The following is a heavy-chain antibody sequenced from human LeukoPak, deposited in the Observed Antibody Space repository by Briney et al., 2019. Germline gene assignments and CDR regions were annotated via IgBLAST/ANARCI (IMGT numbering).Heavy chain of an antibody. J-gene: IGHJ4*02. V-gene: IGHV3-30*18. CDR3: AKDLIGLGLTPFDY. CDR2: ISYDGSNK. CDR1: GFTFSSYG. Sequence: PGGSLRLSCAASGFTFSSYGMHWVRQAPGKGLEWVAVISYDGSNKYYADSVKGRFTISRDNSKNTLYLQMNSLRAEDTAVYYCAKDLIGLGLTPFDYWGQGTLVTVSS. D-gene: IGHD3/OR15-3a*01.